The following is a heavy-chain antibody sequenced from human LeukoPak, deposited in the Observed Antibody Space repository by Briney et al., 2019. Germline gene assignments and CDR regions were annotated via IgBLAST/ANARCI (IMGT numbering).Heavy chain of an antibody. D-gene: IGHD3-16*01. CDR2: INPNSGGT. Sequence: ASVKVSCKASGYTFTGYYMHWVRQAPGQGLECMGWINPNSGGTNYAQKFQGRVSMTRDTSTSTVYMELNRLTSDDTASYYCARSPNYVWESYIYSPFDYWGQGTLVTVSS. J-gene: IGHJ4*02. V-gene: IGHV1-2*02. CDR3: ARSPNYVWESYIYSPFDY. CDR1: GYTFTGYY.